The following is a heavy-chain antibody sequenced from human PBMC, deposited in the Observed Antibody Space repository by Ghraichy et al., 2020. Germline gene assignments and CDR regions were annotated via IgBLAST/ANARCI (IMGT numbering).Heavy chain of an antibody. V-gene: IGHV3-33*01. J-gene: IGHJ4*02. CDR1: GISFYIYG. CDR2: IWYDGSKK. CDR3: ATAARGVEMAAIALDY. Sequence: GGSLRLSCAASGISFYIYGMHWVRQAPGKGLEWVAVIWYDGSKKYYADSVKGRFTISRDNSKNTLYLQMNSLRAEDTAVYYCATAARGVEMAAIALDYWGQGTLVTVPS. D-gene: IGHD5-24*01.